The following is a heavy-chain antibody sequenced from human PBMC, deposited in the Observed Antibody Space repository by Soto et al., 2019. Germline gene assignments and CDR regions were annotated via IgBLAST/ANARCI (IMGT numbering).Heavy chain of an antibody. V-gene: IGHV4-31*03. CDR1: GGSISSGGYY. J-gene: IGHJ4*02. Sequence: QVQLQESGPGLVKPSQTLSLTCTVSGGSISSGGYYWSWIRQHPGKGLEWIGYIYYSGSTYYNPSLKGRVTLSAVTSQIQFSLKPGSVTAADTAVYYCARGGYYDSSGYYGYWGQGTLVTVSS. D-gene: IGHD3-22*01. CDR3: ARGGYYDSSGYYGY. CDR2: IYYSGST.